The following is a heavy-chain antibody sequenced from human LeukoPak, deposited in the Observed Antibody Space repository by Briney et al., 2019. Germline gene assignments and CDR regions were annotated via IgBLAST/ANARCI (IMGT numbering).Heavy chain of an antibody. Sequence: RSQTLSLTCAISGDSVFSYSAAWNWIRPSPARGLECLGSTYYRSEWHNDYAVSVKSRIIISPDTSKNKFSLQLKSVTPEDTAVYYCARDLAGFGGYSYGMVDYWGQGTLVTVSS. CDR2: TYYRSEWHN. D-gene: IGHD5-18*01. CDR3: ARDLAGFGGYSYGMVDY. V-gene: IGHV6-1*01. CDR1: GDSVFSYSAA. J-gene: IGHJ4*02.